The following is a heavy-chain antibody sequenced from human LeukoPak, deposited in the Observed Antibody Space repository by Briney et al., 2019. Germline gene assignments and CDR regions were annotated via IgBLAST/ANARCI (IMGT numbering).Heavy chain of an antibody. CDR2: IYYSGGT. Sequence: PSETLSLTCTVSGGSISSYYWSWIRQPPGKGLEWIGYIYYSGGTNYNPSLKSRVTISVDTSKNQFSLKLSSVTAADTAVYYCARDRNSPGSGPYSFDFWGQGTLVTVSS. CDR3: ARDRNSPGSGPYSFDF. J-gene: IGHJ4*02. CDR1: GGSISSYY. V-gene: IGHV4-59*01. D-gene: IGHD3-10*01.